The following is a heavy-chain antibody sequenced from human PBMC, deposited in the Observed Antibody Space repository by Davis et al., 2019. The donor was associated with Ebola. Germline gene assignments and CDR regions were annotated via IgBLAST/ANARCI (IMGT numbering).Heavy chain of an antibody. V-gene: IGHV1-2*06. CDR3: ARDQEGGWYNWFDP. CDR1: GYTFTAYY. CDR2: INPNSGGT. Sequence: AASVKVSCKASGYTFTAYYMHWARQAPGQGLEWMGRINPNSGGTNYAQKFQGRVTITRDTSASTAYMELSSLRSEDTAVYYCARDQEGGWYNWFDPWGQGTLVTVSS. D-gene: IGHD6-19*01. J-gene: IGHJ5*02.